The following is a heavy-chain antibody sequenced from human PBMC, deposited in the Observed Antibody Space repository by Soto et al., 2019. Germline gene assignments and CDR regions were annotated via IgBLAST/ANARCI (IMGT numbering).Heavy chain of an antibody. J-gene: IGHJ4*02. CDR1: GGSITSAGYY. V-gene: IGHV4-31*03. Sequence: QVQLQESGPGLVKPSQTLSLTCTVSGGSITSAGYYWTWIRQHPGKGLEWIACIYYSGTTSYSPSHRSRLTISVDTSKSQFSLKLTSVTAADTAVYYCARENKRVPLGSDFDSWGQGTLVTVSS. CDR3: ARENKRVPLGSDFDS. CDR2: IYYSGTT.